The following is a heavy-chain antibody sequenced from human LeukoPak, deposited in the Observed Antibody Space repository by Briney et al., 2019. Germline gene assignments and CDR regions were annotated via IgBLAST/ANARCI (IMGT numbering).Heavy chain of an antibody. D-gene: IGHD2-2*01. CDR2: ISGSGGST. V-gene: IGHV3-23*01. Sequence: QIGGSLRLSCAASGFTFSSYAMSWVRQAPGKGLEWVSAISGSGGSTYYADSVKGRFTISRDNSKNTLYLQMNSLRAEDTAVYYCAKGRLGYCSSTSCLSSPWGQGTLVTVSS. CDR3: AKGRLGYCSSTSCLSSP. J-gene: IGHJ5*02. CDR1: GFTFSSYA.